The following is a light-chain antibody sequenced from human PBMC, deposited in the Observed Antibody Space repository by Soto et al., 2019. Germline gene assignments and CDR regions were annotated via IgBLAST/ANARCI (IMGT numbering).Light chain of an antibody. CDR1: KYISNN. J-gene: IGKJ5*01. CDR3: QQYNHWSSIT. Sequence: EIAMTQSPATLSVSLGDRATLSCRASKYISNNLAWYQQRPGQAPSLLIYAASTRATGVPARFSGSGSGTDFLLSISGLQSEDSEVYYCQQYNHWSSITFGQGTRLEIK. CDR2: AAS. V-gene: IGKV3-15*01.